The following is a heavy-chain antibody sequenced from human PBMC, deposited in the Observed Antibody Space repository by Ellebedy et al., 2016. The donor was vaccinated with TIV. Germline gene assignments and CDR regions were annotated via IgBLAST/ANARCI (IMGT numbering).Heavy chain of an antibody. CDR1: GFTFSSYW. Sequence: GESLKISCAASGFTFSSYWMHWVRQAPGKGLEWVANIKQDGSKKYYVDSVKGRFPISRDNAENSLYLQMNSLRAEDTAVYYCARDIAARRLDYWGQGALVTVSS. D-gene: IGHD6-6*01. CDR2: IKQDGSKK. V-gene: IGHV3-7*01. J-gene: IGHJ4*02. CDR3: ARDIAARRLDY.